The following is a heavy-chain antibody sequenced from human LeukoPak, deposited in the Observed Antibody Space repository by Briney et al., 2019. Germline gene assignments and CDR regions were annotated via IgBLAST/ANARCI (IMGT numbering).Heavy chain of an antibody. CDR1: GGTFSSYA. CDR3: ARDSSMGWFGELRAFDY. J-gene: IGHJ4*02. D-gene: IGHD3-10*01. Sequence: GASVKVSCKASGGTFSSYAISWVGQAPGQGLEWMGRIIPILGIANYAQKFQGRVTIPEDKSTSTAYMELSSLRSEDTAVYYCARDSSMGWFGELRAFDYWGQGTLVTVSS. V-gene: IGHV1-69*04. CDR2: IIPILGIA.